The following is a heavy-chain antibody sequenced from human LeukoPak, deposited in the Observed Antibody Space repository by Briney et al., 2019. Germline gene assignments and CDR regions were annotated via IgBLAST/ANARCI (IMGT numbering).Heavy chain of an antibody. CDR1: GFSINNAW. D-gene: IGHD6-13*01. Sequence: GGSLRLSCAASGFSINNAWVTWVRQAPGKGLEWVGRIRGKTDGETTDYAAPVQGRFTISRDDSKDTLYLQMNSLKTEDTAVYYCILAAAGPAYWGQGTLVTVSS. V-gene: IGHV3-15*01. J-gene: IGHJ4*02. CDR2: IRGKTDGETT. CDR3: ILAAAGPAY.